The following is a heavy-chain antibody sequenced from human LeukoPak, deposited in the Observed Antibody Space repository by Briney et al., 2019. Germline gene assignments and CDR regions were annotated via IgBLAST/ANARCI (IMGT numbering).Heavy chain of an antibody. Sequence: PSETLSLTCTVSGGSISSGGYYWSWIRQYPGKGLEWIGSIYYSGSTNYNPSLKSRVTISVDTSKNQFSLKLSSVTAADTAVYYCARGGPDTPDWYFDLWGRGTLVTVSS. CDR3: ARGGPDTPDWYFDL. V-gene: IGHV4-61*08. D-gene: IGHD3-16*01. J-gene: IGHJ2*01. CDR2: IYYSGST. CDR1: GGSISSGGYY.